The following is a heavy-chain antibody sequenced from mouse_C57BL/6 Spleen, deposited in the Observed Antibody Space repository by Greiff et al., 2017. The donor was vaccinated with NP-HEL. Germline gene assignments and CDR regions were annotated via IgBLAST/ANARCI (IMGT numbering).Heavy chain of an antibody. CDR1: GYTFTDYY. D-gene: IGHD1-1*01. V-gene: IGHV1-26*01. J-gene: IGHJ1*03. Sequence: VQLQQSGPELVKPGASVKISCKASGYTFTDYYMNWVKQSHGKSLEWIGDINPNNGGTSYNQKFKGKATLTVDKSSSTAYMELRSLTSEDSAVYYCARSILLRGYFDVWGTGTTVTVSS. CDR2: INPNNGGT. CDR3: ARSILLRGYFDV.